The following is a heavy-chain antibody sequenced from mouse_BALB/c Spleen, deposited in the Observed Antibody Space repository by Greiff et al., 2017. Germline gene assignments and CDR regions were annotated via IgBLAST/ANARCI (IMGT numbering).Heavy chain of an antibody. Sequence: EVKVEESGGGLVQPGGSLKLSCAASGFTFSSYGMSWVRQTPDKRLELVATINSNGGSTYYPDSVKGRFTISRDNAKNTLYLQMSSLKSEDTAMYYCARNWAWFAYWGQGTLVTVSA. J-gene: IGHJ3*01. CDR1: GFTFSSYG. CDR2: INSNGGST. V-gene: IGHV5-6-3*01. CDR3: ARNWAWFAY. D-gene: IGHD4-1*01.